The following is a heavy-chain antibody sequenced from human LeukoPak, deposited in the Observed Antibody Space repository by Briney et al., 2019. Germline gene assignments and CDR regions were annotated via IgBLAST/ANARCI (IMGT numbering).Heavy chain of an antibody. CDR3: AKDWGRPQLGAFDS. V-gene: IGHV3-9*01. CDR1: GFTFDNYA. D-gene: IGHD3-16*01. CDR2: ISWNSRSI. Sequence: GGSLRLSCAASGFTFDNYAMHWVRQAPGKGLEWVSGISWNSRSIGYADSVRGRFAMSRDNAKNSLYLQMNSLRAEDTAFCAKDWGRPQLGAFDSWGQGTLVTVSS. J-gene: IGHJ4*02.